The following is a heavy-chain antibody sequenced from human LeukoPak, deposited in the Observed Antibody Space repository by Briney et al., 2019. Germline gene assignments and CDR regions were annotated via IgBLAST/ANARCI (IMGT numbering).Heavy chain of an antibody. J-gene: IGHJ5*02. CDR1: GGTLSSYT. CDR3: ARGTYYYDSSGSWFDP. CDR2: IIPILGIA. D-gene: IGHD3-22*01. V-gene: IGHV1-69*02. Sequence: SVKVSCKASGGTLSSYTISWVRQAPGQGLEWMGRIIPILGIANYAQKFQGRVTITADKSTSTAYMELGSLRSEDTAVYYCARGTYYYDSSGSWFDPWGQGTLVTVSS.